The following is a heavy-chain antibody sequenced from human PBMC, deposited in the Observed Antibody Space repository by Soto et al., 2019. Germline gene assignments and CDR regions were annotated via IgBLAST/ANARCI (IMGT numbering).Heavy chain of an antibody. CDR1: GGSFSGYY. V-gene: IGHV4-34*01. Sequence: SETLSLTCAVYGGSFSGYYWSWIRQPPGKGLEWIGEINHSGSTNYNPSLKSRVTISVDRSKNQFPLKLSSVTAADTAAYYCVRVPDYWGQGTLVTVS. CDR3: VRVPDY. J-gene: IGHJ4*02. CDR2: INHSGST.